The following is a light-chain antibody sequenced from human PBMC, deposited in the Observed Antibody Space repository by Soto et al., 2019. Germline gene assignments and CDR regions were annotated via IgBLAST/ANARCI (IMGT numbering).Light chain of an antibody. Sequence: DIQMTQSPSSLSASVGDRVTITCRASQGISHYLAWYQQQPGKVPKVLIYVASTLQSGVPSRFSGSGSGTDFTLTISSLQPEDVATYYCQKYNSAPWTFGQGTKVEIK. CDR1: QGISHY. CDR2: VAS. J-gene: IGKJ1*01. CDR3: QKYNSAPWT. V-gene: IGKV1-27*01.